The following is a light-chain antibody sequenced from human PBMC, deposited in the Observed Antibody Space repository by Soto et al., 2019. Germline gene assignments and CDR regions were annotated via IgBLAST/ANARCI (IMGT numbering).Light chain of an antibody. V-gene: IGKV3-20*01. CDR1: QSVTSNY. CDR2: GAS. CDR3: QHYVTSLTT. Sequence: EIVLTQSPGTLSLSPGERATLSCGASQSVTSNYLAWYRQKPGQAPRLLFFGASIRVTGIPYRFIGSGSGTDFTLTIGGLEPEDFAVYYCQHYVTSLTTFGQGTKVEVK. J-gene: IGKJ1*01.